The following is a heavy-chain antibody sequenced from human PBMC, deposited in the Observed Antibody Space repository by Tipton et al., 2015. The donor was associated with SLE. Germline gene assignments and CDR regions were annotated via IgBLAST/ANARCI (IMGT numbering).Heavy chain of an antibody. J-gene: IGHJ4*02. CDR1: GGSISSYY. Sequence: TLSLTCTVSGGSISSYYWSWIRQPPGKGLEWIGYIYYSGSTNYNPSLKSRVTISVDTSKNQFSLKLTSVTAADTAVYYCARGGGYVGYWGQGTLVTVSS. CDR2: IYYSGST. V-gene: IGHV4-59*12. CDR3: ARGGGYVGY. D-gene: IGHD2-15*01.